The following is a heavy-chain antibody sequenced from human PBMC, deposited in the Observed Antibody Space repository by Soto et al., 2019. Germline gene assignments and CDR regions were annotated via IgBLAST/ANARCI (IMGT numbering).Heavy chain of an antibody. Sequence: QVQLVQSGAEVKKPGASVRVSCKASGYSFTDYHIHWVRQAPGQGLEWLGRINPKSGGTSTAQKFQGWVTMTRDRSISTVYMELTRLRSDDTAVYFCARGHSTDCSNGVCSFFYNHEMDVRGQGTTVTVSS. D-gene: IGHD2-8*01. CDR2: INPKSGGT. J-gene: IGHJ6*02. CDR3: ARGHSTDCSNGVCSFFYNHEMDV. V-gene: IGHV1-2*04. CDR1: GYSFTDYH.